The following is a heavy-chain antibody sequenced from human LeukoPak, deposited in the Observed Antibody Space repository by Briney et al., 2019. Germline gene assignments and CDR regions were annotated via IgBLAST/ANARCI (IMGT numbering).Heavy chain of an antibody. J-gene: IGHJ4*02. Sequence: GGSLRLSCAASGFTFSSHGMHWVRQAPGKGLEWVSIIWYDGSDEYYADSVKGRFTISRDNSKNTLYLQMNSLRAEDTAVYYCAAIVGATTPPFDYWGQGTLVTVSS. CDR3: AAIVGATTPPFDY. V-gene: IGHV3-30*02. CDR2: IWYDGSDE. D-gene: IGHD1-26*01. CDR1: GFTFSSHG.